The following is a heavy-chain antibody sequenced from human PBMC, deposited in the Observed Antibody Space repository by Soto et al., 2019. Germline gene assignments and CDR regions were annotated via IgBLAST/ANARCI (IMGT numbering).Heavy chain of an antibody. J-gene: IGHJ3*02. CDR3: ARDPITMVRGGVGAFDI. D-gene: IGHD3-10*01. V-gene: IGHV3-48*03. Sequence: PGGSLRLSCAASGFTFSSYEMNWVRQAPGKGLGWVSYISSSGSTIYYADSVKGRFTISRDDAKNPLYLQMNSLRAEDTAVYYCARDPITMVRGGVGAFDIWGQGTMVTVS. CDR2: ISSSGSTI. CDR1: GFTFSSYE.